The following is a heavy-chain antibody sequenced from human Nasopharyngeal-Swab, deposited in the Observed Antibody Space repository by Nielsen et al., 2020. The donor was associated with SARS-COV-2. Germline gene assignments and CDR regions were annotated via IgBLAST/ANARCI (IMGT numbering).Heavy chain of an antibody. CDR2: ISGSGGST. D-gene: IGHD3-3*01. CDR3: ARIVLRFLVGAIHAFDI. V-gene: IGHV3-23*01. CDR1: GFTFSSYA. Sequence: GGSLRLSCAASGFTFSSYAMSWVRQAPGKGLEWVSAISGSGGSTYYADSVKGRFTISRDNSKNTLYLQMNSLRAEDTAVYYCARIVLRFLVGAIHAFDIWGQGTMVTVSS. J-gene: IGHJ3*02.